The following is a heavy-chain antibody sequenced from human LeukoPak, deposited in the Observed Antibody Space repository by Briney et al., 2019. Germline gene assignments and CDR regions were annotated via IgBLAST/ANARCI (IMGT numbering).Heavy chain of an antibody. J-gene: IGHJ4*02. CDR3: SKDQIGWAPGYVSGPLDQ. CDR1: GFSFTMYG. CDR2: ISTDGNNE. D-gene: IGHD6-19*01. Sequence: PGGSLTLSCAASGFSFTMYGIHWVRQAPGTGLEWVAVISTDGNNEYYANSVKGRFTISRDNSKNTVYLQMTSLRTEDTAVYYCSKDQIGWAPGYVSGPLDQWGQGTLVTVSS. V-gene: IGHV3-30*18.